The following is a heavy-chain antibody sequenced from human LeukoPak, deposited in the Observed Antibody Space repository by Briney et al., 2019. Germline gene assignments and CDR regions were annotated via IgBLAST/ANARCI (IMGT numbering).Heavy chain of an antibody. CDR2: ITASGTAM. D-gene: IGHD1-26*01. CDR3: ASSGSYRFDY. J-gene: IGHJ4*02. Sequence: LAGGSLRLSCAASGFTLSSYSMNWVRQAPGKGLEWVSHITASGTAMFYADSVKGRFTISRDNAKNSLYLQMNSLRDEDTAVYYCASSGSYRFDYWGQGTLVTVSS. V-gene: IGHV3-48*02. CDR1: GFTLSSYS.